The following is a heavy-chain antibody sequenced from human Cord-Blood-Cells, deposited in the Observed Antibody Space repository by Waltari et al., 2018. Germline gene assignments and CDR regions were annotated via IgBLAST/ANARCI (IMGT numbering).Heavy chain of an antibody. D-gene: IGHD6-6*01. CDR3: ARVPSIAAYYYYYYYMDV. Sequence: QVQLQQWGAGLLKPSEPLPLTCAVYGGSFSGYYWCWIRPPPGKGLEWIGEINPSGSTNYNPSLKSRVTISVDTSKNQFSLKLSSVTAADTAVYYCARVPSIAAYYYYYYYMDVWGKGTTVTVSS. V-gene: IGHV4-34*01. CDR1: GGSFSGYY. J-gene: IGHJ6*03. CDR2: INPSGST.